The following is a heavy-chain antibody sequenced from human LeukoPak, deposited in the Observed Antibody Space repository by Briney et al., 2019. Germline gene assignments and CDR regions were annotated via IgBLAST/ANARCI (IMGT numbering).Heavy chain of an antibody. CDR2: IIPSDGFT. D-gene: IGHD2-15*01. CDR1: GYTFTNYY. V-gene: IGHV1-46*01. Sequence: ASVKVSCKASGYTFTNYYIHWVRQAPGQGLEWMGMIIPSDGFTTYAQKFQGRLTMTRDMSTSTVYMELSSLRSEDTAVYYCARGIHYPARRRYCSGGSCYSYYFDYWGQGTLVTASS. J-gene: IGHJ4*02. CDR3: ARGIHYPARRRYCSGGSCYSYYFDY.